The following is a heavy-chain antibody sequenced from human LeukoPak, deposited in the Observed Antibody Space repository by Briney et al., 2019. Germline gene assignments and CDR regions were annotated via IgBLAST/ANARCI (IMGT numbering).Heavy chain of an antibody. CDR2: ISSNGGST. V-gene: IGHV3-64*01. CDR1: GLTFSSYA. Sequence: GGSLRLSCAASGLTFSSYAMHWVRQAPGKGLEYVSAISSNGGSTYYANSVKGRFTISRDNSKNTLYLQMGSLRAEDMAVYYCARDRYGSGGDFDYWGQGTLVTVSS. CDR3: ARDRYGSGGDFDY. J-gene: IGHJ4*02. D-gene: IGHD3-10*01.